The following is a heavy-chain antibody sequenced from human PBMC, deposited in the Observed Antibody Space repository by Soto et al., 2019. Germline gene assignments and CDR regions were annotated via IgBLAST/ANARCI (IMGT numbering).Heavy chain of an antibody. J-gene: IGHJ4*02. CDR1: GFTFITYW. CDR2: IKQDGSEQ. CDR3: ARLPHPGIAVAGTVY. D-gene: IGHD6-19*01. V-gene: IGHV3-7*02. Sequence: EVLLVESGGGLVQPGGSLRLSCAASGFTFITYWMSWVRQAPGKGLEWVANIKQDGSEQFYVDSVKGRFTISRDNAKNSLSLQMNGLRAEDTAVYFCARLPHPGIAVAGTVYWGQGPLVTVSS.